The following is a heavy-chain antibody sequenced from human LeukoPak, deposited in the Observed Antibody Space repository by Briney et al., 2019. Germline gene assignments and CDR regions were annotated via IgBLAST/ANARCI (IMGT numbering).Heavy chain of an antibody. CDR2: ISSSSSYI. J-gene: IGHJ6*02. CDR3: TRVSGPWYVYYGMDV. CDR1: GFSFSSYS. Sequence: GGSLRLSCAASGFSFSSYSMNWVRQAPGKGLEWVSSISSSSSYIYYADSVKGRFTISRDNAKNSLYLQMNSLRAEDTAVYYCTRVSGPWYVYYGMDVWGQGTTVTVSS. D-gene: IGHD6-13*01. V-gene: IGHV3-21*01.